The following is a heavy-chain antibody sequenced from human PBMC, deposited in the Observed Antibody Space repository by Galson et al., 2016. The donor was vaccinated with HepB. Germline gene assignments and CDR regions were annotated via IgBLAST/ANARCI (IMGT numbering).Heavy chain of an antibody. V-gene: IGHV3-33*01. CDR3: ARFQGPAEDFWSGSFHTPPLKYYYAMDV. CDR1: GFTFSTHA. CDR2: IWHDGSNK. D-gene: IGHD3-3*01. J-gene: IGHJ6*02. Sequence: SLRLSCAASGFTFSTHAMHWVRQAPGKGLEWVAVIWHDGSNKYYVDSVKGRFAISRDNSKNTLYLQMNSLRAEDTAVYYCARFQGPAEDFWSGSFHTPPLKYYYAMDVWGQGTTVTVSS.